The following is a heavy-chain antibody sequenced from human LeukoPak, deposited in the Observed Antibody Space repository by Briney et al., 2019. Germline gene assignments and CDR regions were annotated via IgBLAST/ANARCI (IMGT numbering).Heavy chain of an antibody. CDR3: ARAVGGDGSGSL. V-gene: IGHV4-59*01. D-gene: IGHD3-10*01. Sequence: KTSETLSLTCTVSGDSISTYYWSWLRQPPGKGLEWIGYIYYRVTSDYNPSLKSRVTMSVDMSTRQISLKLSSVTAADTAVYYCARAVGGDGSGSLWGPGTLVTVSS. CDR1: GDSISTYY. CDR2: IYYRVTS. J-gene: IGHJ4*02.